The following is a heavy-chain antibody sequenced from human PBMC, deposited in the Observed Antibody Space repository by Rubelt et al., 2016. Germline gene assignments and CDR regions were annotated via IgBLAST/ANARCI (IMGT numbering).Heavy chain of an antibody. CDR1: GFTFGNYA. CDR2: ISNSGEST. J-gene: IGHJ4*02. Sequence: EVQLVESGGGLIQPGGSLRLSCVASGFTFGNYAMSWVRQAPGKGLEWVSSISNSGESTFYADSVKGRFTISKDNSRNTLYLQMSSLGAEDTAVYYCARDSSGWYYFDWWGQGALVTISS. V-gene: IGHV3-23*04. CDR3: ARDSSGWYYFDW. D-gene: IGHD6-19*01.